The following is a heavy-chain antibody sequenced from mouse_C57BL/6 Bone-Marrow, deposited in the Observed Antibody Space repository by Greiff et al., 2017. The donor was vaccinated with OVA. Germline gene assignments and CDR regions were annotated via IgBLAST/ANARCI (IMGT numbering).Heavy chain of an antibody. V-gene: IGHV3-6*01. CDR3: ARDRDGNYAWFAY. CDR1: GYSITSGYY. D-gene: IGHD2-1*01. J-gene: IGHJ3*01. Sequence: EVKVEESGPGLVKPSQSLSLTCSVTGYSITSGYYWNWIRQFPGNKLEWMGYISYDGSNNYNPSLKNRISITRDTSKNQFFLKLNSVTTEDTATYYCARDRDGNYAWFAYWGQGTLVTVSA. CDR2: ISYDGSN.